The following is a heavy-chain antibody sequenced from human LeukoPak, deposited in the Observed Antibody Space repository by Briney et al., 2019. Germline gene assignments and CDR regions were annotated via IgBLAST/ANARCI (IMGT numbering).Heavy chain of an antibody. CDR1: GGSISSGGYY. J-gene: IGHJ4*02. V-gene: IGHV4-31*03. D-gene: IGHD3-10*01. CDR2: IYYSGST. CDR3: ARVGYYYGSGSYCFDY. Sequence: PSETLSLTCTVSGGSISSGGYYWSWIRQHPGKGLEWIGCIYYSGSTYYNPSLKSRVTISVDTSKNQFSLKLSSVTAADTAVYYCARVGYYYGSGSYCFDYWGQGTLVTVSS.